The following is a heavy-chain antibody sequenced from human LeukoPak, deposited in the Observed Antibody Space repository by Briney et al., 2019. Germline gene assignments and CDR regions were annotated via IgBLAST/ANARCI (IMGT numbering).Heavy chain of an antibody. V-gene: IGHV1-24*01. D-gene: IGHD3-3*01. CDR1: GYTLTELS. CDR2: FDPEDGET. CDR3: ARGVAYYDFWSGYYTHYDAFDI. J-gene: IGHJ3*02. Sequence: ASVKVSCKVSGYTLTELSMHWVRQAPGKGLEWMGGFDPEDGETIYAQKFQGRVTMTRNTSISTAYMELSSLRSEDTAVYYCARGVAYYDFWSGYYTHYDAFDIWGQGTMVTVSS.